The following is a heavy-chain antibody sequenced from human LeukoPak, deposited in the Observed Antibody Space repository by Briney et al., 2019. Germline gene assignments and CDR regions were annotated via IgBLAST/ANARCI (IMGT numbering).Heavy chain of an antibody. Sequence: GGSLRLSCAASGFSVSDYSISWIRQSPGKGPEWISYVMSGRGSTNYADSVKGRFTISRDNAKNSVALQLDGLGADDTAVYFCTRERRGSYYAFESWGQGTLVTVSS. CDR1: GFSVSDYS. D-gene: IGHD3-16*01. J-gene: IGHJ4*02. CDR3: TRERRGSYYAFES. V-gene: IGHV3-11*05. CDR2: VMSGRGST.